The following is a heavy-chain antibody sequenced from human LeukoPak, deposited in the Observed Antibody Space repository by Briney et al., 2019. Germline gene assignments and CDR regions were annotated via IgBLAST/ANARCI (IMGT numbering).Heavy chain of an antibody. CDR2: IIPIFGTA. V-gene: IGHV1-69*05. CDR1: GGTFSSYA. Sequence: SVKVSCKASGGTFSSYAISWVRQAPGQGLEWMGRIIPIFGTANYAQKFQGRVTNTTDESTSTAYMELSSLRSEDTAVYYCAYDFWSGYYTGYNWFDPWGQGILVTVSS. J-gene: IGHJ5*02. D-gene: IGHD3-3*01. CDR3: AYDFWSGYYTGYNWFDP.